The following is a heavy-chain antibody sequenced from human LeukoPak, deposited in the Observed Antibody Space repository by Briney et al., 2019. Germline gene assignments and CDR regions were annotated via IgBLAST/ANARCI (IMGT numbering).Heavy chain of an antibody. D-gene: IGHD5-12*01. Sequence: TPSETLSLTCTVSGGSISSYYWSWIRQPPGKGLEWIGYIYYSGSTNYNPSLKSRVTISVDTSKNQFSLKLSSVTAADTAVYYCAREVPFPGAGYPHDAFDIWGQGTMVTVSS. CDR1: GGSISSYY. CDR2: IYYSGST. CDR3: AREVPFPGAGYPHDAFDI. J-gene: IGHJ3*02. V-gene: IGHV4-59*01.